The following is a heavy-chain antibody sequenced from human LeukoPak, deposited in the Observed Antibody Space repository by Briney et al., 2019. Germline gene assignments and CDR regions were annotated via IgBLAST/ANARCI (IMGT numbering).Heavy chain of an antibody. CDR3: SRENGAFSPFGY. CDR1: GGSISTDY. V-gene: IGHV4-59*12. D-gene: IGHD2-8*01. J-gene: IGHJ4*02. CDR2: VSLSGLT. Sequence: PSETLSLTCSVSGGSISTDYWNWVRQPPGQGLEWIGEVSLSGLTNYNPSLSSRVIMALDTSKNHLSLHLTSVTAADTAVYYCSRENGAFSPFGYWGQGYLVTVLS.